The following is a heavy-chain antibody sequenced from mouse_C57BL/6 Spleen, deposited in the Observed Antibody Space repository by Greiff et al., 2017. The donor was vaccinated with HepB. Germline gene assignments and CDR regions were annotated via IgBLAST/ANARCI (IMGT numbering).Heavy chain of an antibody. CDR1: GYTFTSYW. CDR3: ARVPYYGSSYGYFDV. Sequence: VKLQQPGAELVKPGASVKLSCKASGYTFTSYWMHWVKQRPGQGLEWIGMIHPNSGSTNYNEKFKSKATLTVDKSSSTAYMQLSSLTSEDSAVYYCARVPYYGSSYGYFDVWGTGTTVTVSS. V-gene: IGHV1-64*01. CDR2: IHPNSGST. D-gene: IGHD1-1*01. J-gene: IGHJ1*03.